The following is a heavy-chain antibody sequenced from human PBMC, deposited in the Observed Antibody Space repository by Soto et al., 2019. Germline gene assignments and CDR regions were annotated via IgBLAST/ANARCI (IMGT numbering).Heavy chain of an antibody. J-gene: IGHJ4*02. CDR3: ARQTGVFGHYFDY. CDR1: GGSISSSSYY. CDR2: IYYNGNT. V-gene: IGHV4-39*01. Sequence: QLWLQEAGPGLVKPSETLSLTCTVSGGSISSSSYYWGWIRQPPGKGPEWIGAIYYNGNTYYNPSLKSRVTMSVDTSKNQFSLKLSSATAADTAMNYCARQTGVFGHYFDYWGQGTLVTVSS. D-gene: IGHD3-16*01.